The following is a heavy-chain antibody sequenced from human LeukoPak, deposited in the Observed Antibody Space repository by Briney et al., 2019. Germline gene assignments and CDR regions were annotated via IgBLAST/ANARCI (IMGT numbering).Heavy chain of an antibody. CDR1: GFTFSSYS. J-gene: IGHJ3*02. D-gene: IGHD2-21*02. CDR2: ISSSSSTI. Sequence: GGSLRLSCAASGFTFSSYSMNWVRQAPGKGLEWVSYISSSSSTIYYADSVKGRFTISRDNAKNSLYLQMNSLRAEDTAVYYCARDRGGSAYCGGDCYNDAFDTWGQGTMVTVSS. V-gene: IGHV3-48*01. CDR3: ARDRGGSAYCGGDCYNDAFDT.